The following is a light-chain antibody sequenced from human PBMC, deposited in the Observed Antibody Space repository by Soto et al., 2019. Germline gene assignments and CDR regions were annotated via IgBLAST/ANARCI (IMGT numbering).Light chain of an antibody. CDR3: SSYTNINTRACV. V-gene: IGLV2-14*01. CDR1: SGDIGRYNR. J-gene: IGLJ1*01. Sequence: QSALTQPASVSGSPGQSITISCTGTSGDIGRYNRVSWYQQHPGKAPKLIIYEVTDRPSGVSNRFSGSKSGNTASLTISGLPAEDEAEYYCSSYTNINTRACVFGTGTKLTVL. CDR2: EVT.